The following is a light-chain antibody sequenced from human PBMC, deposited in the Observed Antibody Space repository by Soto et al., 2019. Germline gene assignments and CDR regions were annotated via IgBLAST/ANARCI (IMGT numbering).Light chain of an antibody. Sequence: QSALTQPASVSGSPGQSITISCTGTTSDVGRYNYVSWYQQHPGQAPKLIIYEVTYRPSGVSDRFSGSKSGNTASLTISGLQAEDEADYYCSSYTSSSTLGGVFGGGTKLTVL. CDR3: SSYTSSSTLGGV. CDR1: TSDVGRYNY. V-gene: IGLV2-14*01. J-gene: IGLJ3*02. CDR2: EVT.